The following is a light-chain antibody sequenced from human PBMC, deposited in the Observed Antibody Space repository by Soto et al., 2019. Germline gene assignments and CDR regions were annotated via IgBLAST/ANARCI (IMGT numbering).Light chain of an antibody. J-gene: IGLJ2*01. CDR2: AVS. Sequence: QSALTQPVSVSASPGQSISISCAGTSSDIGKYDYVSWYQHHPGNAPKLVISAVSRRSSGISDRFSGSKSGNTANLTISALQAEDEADYYCASYTSSTTQVFGGGTKLTVL. CDR3: ASYTSSTTQV. V-gene: IGLV2-14*01. CDR1: SSDIGKYDY.